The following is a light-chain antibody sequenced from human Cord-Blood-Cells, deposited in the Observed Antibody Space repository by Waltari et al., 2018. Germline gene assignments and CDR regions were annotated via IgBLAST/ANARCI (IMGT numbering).Light chain of an antibody. CDR1: ALPKQY. CDR3: CSYAGSYTWV. V-gene: IGLV3-25*02. Sequence: SYELTQPPSVSVSPGQTASTTCSGDALPKQYAYWYQQKPGQAPVLVIYKDSERPSGIPERFSGSKSGNTASLTISGLQAEDEADYYCCSYAGSYTWVFGGGTKLTVL. CDR2: KDS. J-gene: IGLJ3*02.